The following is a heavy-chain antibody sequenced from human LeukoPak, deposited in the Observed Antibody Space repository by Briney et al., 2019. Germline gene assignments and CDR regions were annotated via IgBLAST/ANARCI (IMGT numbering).Heavy chain of an antibody. V-gene: IGHV3-7*03. D-gene: IGHD2-21*01. J-gene: IGHJ4*02. Sequence: PGGSLRLSCAASGFALSSHWMTWVRQVPGRGPEWVANVNRDGSETYYLDSVKGRFTISKDNAKNSLYLQMNSLRGEDTAVYYCAKDFRIGYSAHFDYWGQGALVTVSS. CDR2: VNRDGSET. CDR3: AKDFRIGYSAHFDY. CDR1: GFALSSHW.